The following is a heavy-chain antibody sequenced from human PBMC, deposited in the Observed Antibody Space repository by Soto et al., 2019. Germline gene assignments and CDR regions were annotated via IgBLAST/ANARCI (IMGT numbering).Heavy chain of an antibody. CDR2: ISGSGGST. J-gene: IGHJ6*03. CDR1: GFTFSSYA. Sequence: GGSLRLSCAASGFTFSSYAMSWVRQAPGKGLEWVSAISGSGGSTYYADSVKGRFTISRDNSKNTLYLQMNSLRAEDTAVYYCAKASLRGGYYYYYMDVWGKGTTVTVSS. CDR3: AKASLRGGYYYYYMDV. D-gene: IGHD5-12*01. V-gene: IGHV3-23*01.